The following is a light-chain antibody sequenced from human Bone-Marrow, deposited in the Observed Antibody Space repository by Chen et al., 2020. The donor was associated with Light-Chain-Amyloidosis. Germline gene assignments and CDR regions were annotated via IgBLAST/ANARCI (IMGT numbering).Light chain of an antibody. J-gene: IGLJ3*02. Sequence: SYVLTQPSSVSVAPGQTATIACGGNNIGSTSVPWYQQTPGQAPLLVVYDDSDRPSGLPERLSGSTSGNTSTLTIIRVEAGDEADYYCQVWDRSSDRPVFGGGTKLTVL. CDR1: NIGSTS. CDR3: QVWDRSSDRPV. CDR2: DDS. V-gene: IGLV3-21*02.